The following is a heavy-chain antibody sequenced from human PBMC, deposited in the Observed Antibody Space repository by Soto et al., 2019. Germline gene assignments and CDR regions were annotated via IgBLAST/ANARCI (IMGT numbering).Heavy chain of an antibody. Sequence: SETLSLTCTVSGGSISSGGYYWSWIRQHPGKGLEWIGYIYYSGSTYYNPSLKSRVTISVDTSKNQFSLKLSSVTAADTAVYYCAREGSSSWYYWFDPWGQGTLVTVSS. CDR1: GGSISSGGYY. CDR2: IYYSGST. J-gene: IGHJ5*02. D-gene: IGHD6-13*01. CDR3: AREGSSSWYYWFDP. V-gene: IGHV4-31*03.